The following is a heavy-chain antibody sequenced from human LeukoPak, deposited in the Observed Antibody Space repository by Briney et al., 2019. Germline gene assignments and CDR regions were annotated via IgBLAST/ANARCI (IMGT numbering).Heavy chain of an antibody. J-gene: IGHJ4*02. V-gene: IGHV3-30*03. Sequence: GGSLRLSCAASGFTFSSYGMHWVRQAPGKGLEWVAVISYDGSNEYYADSVKGRFTFSRDNSKNTLYLQMNSLRAEDTAVYYCARTRDYRFEYWGQGTLATVSS. CDR2: ISYDGSNE. CDR1: GFTFSSYG. D-gene: IGHD4-17*01. CDR3: ARTRDYRFEY.